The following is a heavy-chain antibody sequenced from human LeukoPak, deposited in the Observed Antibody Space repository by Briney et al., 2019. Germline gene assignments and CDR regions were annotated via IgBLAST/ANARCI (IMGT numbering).Heavy chain of an antibody. J-gene: IGHJ4*02. D-gene: IGHD3-22*01. CDR1: GGSISSYY. V-gene: IGHV4-59*01. Sequence: SETLSLTCTVSGGSISSYYWSWIRQPPGKGLEWIGYIYYSGSTNYNPSLKSRVTISVDTSKNQFSLKLSSVTAADTAVYYCAAGKSLYDSGNSDYWGQGTLVTVSS. CDR2: IYYSGST. CDR3: AAGKSLYDSGNSDY.